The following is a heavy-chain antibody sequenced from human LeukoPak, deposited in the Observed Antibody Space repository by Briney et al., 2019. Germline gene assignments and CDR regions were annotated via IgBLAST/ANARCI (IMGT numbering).Heavy chain of an antibody. V-gene: IGHV1-2*02. J-gene: IGHJ1*01. CDR3: ARDRVECGGSCYQEYFQH. CDR2: INPNSGGT. D-gene: IGHD2-15*01. CDR1: GYTYITYY. Sequence: ASVKVSCKASGYTYITYYMHWVRRAPGHGLEWMGWINPNSGGTNYAQKFQGRVTMTRDTSISTAYMELSRLRSDDTAVYYCARDRVECGGSCYQEYFQHWGQGTLVTVSS.